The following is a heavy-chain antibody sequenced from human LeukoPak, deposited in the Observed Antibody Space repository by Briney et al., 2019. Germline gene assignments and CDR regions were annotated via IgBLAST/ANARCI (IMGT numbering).Heavy chain of an antibody. D-gene: IGHD3-22*01. Sequence: GGSLRLSCAASGFTFSSYAMSWVRQAPGKGLEWVSAISGSGGSTYYADSVKGRFTISRDNSKNTLYLQMNSLRAEDTAVYYCAKGNYYDSSGDYYRAEYFQHGGQGTLVTVSS. J-gene: IGHJ1*01. CDR1: GFTFSSYA. CDR2: ISGSGGST. V-gene: IGHV3-23*01. CDR3: AKGNYYDSSGDYYRAEYFQH.